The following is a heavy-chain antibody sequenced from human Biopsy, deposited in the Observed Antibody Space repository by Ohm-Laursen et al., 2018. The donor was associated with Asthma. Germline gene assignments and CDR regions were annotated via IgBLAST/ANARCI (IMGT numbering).Heavy chain of an antibody. J-gene: IGHJ4*02. Sequence: SETLSLTCPVSGGSISSSNWWSWVRQPPGKGLEWIGEIYHSGSTNYNPSLKSRVTISVDKSKNQFSLKLSSVTAADTAVYYCARLMSGSYSFDYWGQGTLVTVSS. CDR1: GGSISSSNW. D-gene: IGHD1-26*01. V-gene: IGHV4-4*02. CDR3: ARLMSGSYSFDY. CDR2: IYHSGST.